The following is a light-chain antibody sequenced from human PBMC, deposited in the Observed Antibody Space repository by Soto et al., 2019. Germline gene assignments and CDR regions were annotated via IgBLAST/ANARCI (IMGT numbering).Light chain of an antibody. CDR1: SSDVGAYDY. CDR3: CSYAGSSTLV. J-gene: IGLJ2*01. V-gene: IGLV2-23*01. Sequence: QSVLTQAASVSGSPGQSITISCTGTSSDVGAYDYVTWYQQHPGKAPKVMIYEGSKRPSGVSNRFSGSKSGNTASLTISGLQAEDEADYYCCSYAGSSTLVFGGGTKLTVL. CDR2: EGS.